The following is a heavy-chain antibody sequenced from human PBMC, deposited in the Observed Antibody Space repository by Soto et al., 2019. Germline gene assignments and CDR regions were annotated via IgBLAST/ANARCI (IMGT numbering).Heavy chain of an antibody. D-gene: IGHD6-13*01. V-gene: IGHV1-18*04. Sequence: ASVKVSCKASGYTFISYGFSWVRQAPGQGPEWMGWISAYNGNTNYAQKLQGRVTMTTDTSTSTAYMELRSLRSDDTAVYYCAQGDSSRGSNWFDPWGQRTLVTVSS. CDR2: ISAYNGNT. J-gene: IGHJ5*01. CDR1: GYTFISYG. CDR3: AQGDSSRGSNWFDP.